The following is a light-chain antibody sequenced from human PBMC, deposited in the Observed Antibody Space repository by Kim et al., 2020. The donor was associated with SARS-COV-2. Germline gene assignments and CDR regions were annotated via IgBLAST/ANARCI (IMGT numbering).Light chain of an antibody. CDR1: QTISPW. V-gene: IGKV1-5*03. J-gene: IGKJ1*01. CDR3: QQYNIFWT. Sequence: CASVGDTVTITCRASQTISPWLAWYQQKPGKAPKLLIYETSNLEGGVPLRFSGSGSGTEFTLTINGLQPDDFATYFCQQYNIFWTFGQGTKVDIK. CDR2: ETS.